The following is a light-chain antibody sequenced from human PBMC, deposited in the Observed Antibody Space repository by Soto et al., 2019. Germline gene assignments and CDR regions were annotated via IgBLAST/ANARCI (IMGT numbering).Light chain of an antibody. CDR2: DAS. CDR1: QSISSW. Sequence: EIQMTQSPSTLSASVGDRVTITCLASQSISSWLAWYQQKPGKAPKLLIYDASSLESGVPSRFSGSGSGTEFTLTITSLQPDDFATYYCQQYSSYPWTFGQGTKV. CDR3: QQYSSYPWT. V-gene: IGKV1-5*01. J-gene: IGKJ1*01.